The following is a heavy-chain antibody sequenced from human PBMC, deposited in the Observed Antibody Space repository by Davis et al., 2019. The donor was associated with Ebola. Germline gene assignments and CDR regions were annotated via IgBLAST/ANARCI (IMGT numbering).Heavy chain of an antibody. J-gene: IGHJ4*02. Sequence: GGSLKISCAASGFTFSGSAMHWVRQASGKGLEWVGRIRSKANSYATAYAASVKGRFTISRDDSKNTAYLQMNSLKTEDTAVYYCTTQWLVLFARDYWGQGTLVTVSS. CDR2: IRSKANSYAT. CDR1: GFTFSGSA. CDR3: TTQWLVLFARDY. D-gene: IGHD6-19*01. V-gene: IGHV3-73*01.